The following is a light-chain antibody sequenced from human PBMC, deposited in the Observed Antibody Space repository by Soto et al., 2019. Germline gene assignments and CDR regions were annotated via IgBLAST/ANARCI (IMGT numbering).Light chain of an antibody. CDR1: GSNIGANYD. V-gene: IGLV1-40*01. J-gene: IGLJ1*01. Sequence: QSVLSQPPSVSGAPGQRITISCTGSGSNIGANYDVHWYRQVPGTAPKLLMSGDNNRPSGVADRFSGSKSGTSASLAITRLQAEDEADYYCQSYDSSLNRVFGTGTKVTVL. CDR3: QSYDSSLNRV. CDR2: GDN.